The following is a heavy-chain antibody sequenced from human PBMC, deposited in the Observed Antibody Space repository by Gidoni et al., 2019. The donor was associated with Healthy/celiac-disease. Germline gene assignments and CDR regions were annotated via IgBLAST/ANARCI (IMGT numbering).Heavy chain of an antibody. CDR1: GYTFPSYG. Sequence: QVQLVQSGAEVKKPGASVKVSCKASGYTFPSYGISWVRQAPGQGLEWMGWISAYNGNTNYAQKLQGRVTMTTDTSTSTAYMELRSLRSDDTAVYYCARDRGQATMVRGVKSFDYWGQGTLVTVSS. CDR2: ISAYNGNT. V-gene: IGHV1-18*01. J-gene: IGHJ4*02. CDR3: ARDRGQATMVRGVKSFDY. D-gene: IGHD3-10*01.